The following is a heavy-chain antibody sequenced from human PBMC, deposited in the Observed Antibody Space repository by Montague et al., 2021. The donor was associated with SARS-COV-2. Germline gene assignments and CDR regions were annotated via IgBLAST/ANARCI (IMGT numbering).Heavy chain of an antibody. CDR3: ARESLFGVIRSVVLDV. D-gene: IGHD2-21*01. V-gene: IGHV3-21*06. Sequence: SLRLSCAASGFTFSSHSMNWVRQAPGKGLEWVASISSSSNDRYYGDSLKGRISISRDDAQNSLYLQPNSLRAEDTAVYYCARESLFGVIRSVVLDVWGQGTTVTVSS. CDR2: ISSSSNDR. J-gene: IGHJ6*02. CDR1: GFTFSSHS.